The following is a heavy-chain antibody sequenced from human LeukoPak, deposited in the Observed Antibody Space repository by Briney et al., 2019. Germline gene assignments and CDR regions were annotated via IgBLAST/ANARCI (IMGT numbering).Heavy chain of an antibody. Sequence: PGGSLRLSCAASGFTFSSYWMHWVRQAPGKGLVWVSRINSDGSSITYADSVKGRFTISRDNAKNTLYLQMNSLRAEDTAVYYCARGGLGYCSSTSCSPRDWFDPWGQGTLVTVSS. J-gene: IGHJ5*02. CDR3: ARGGLGYCSSTSCSPRDWFDP. D-gene: IGHD2-2*01. CDR2: INSDGSSI. CDR1: GFTFSSYW. V-gene: IGHV3-74*03.